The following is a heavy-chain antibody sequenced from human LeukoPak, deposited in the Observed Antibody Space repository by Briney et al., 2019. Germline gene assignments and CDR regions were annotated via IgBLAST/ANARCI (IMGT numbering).Heavy chain of an antibody. CDR3: ASVREWELRGALDY. D-gene: IGHD1-26*01. Sequence: GGSLRLSCAASGFTFSSYWMSWVRQAPGKGLEWVANIKQDGSEKYYVDSVKGRFTISRDNAKNSLYLQMNSLRVEDTAVYYCASVREWELRGALDYWGQGILVTVSS. CDR2: IKQDGSEK. J-gene: IGHJ4*02. CDR1: GFTFSSYW. V-gene: IGHV3-7*01.